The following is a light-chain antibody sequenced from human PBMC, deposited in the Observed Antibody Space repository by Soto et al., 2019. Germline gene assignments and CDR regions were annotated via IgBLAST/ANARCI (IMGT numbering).Light chain of an antibody. J-gene: IGLJ2*01. CDR1: SSNIGINT. CDR3: AAWDDSLNGPV. CDR2: RTN. V-gene: IGLV1-44*01. Sequence: QSVLTQSPSVSATPGQRVTISCSGGSSNIGINTVNWYQQLPGTAPKILIYRTNQRPSGVPDRFSGSRSGTSASLAIGGLQSEDEATYHCAAWDDSLNGPVFGGGTKLTVL.